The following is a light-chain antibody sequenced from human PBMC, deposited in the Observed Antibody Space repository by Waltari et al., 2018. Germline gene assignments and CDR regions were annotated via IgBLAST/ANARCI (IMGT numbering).Light chain of an antibody. CDR2: WAS. V-gene: IGKV4-1*01. CDR3: QQYYSTWEFT. Sequence: DIVMTQSPDSLAVSLGERATINCKSSQSVLYSSNNKNYLAWYQQKPGQPPKLLIYWASTRESGVPDRFSGSGSGTDFTLTISSLQAEDVAVYYCQQYYSTWEFTFGPGTKVDIK. CDR1: QSVLYSSNNKNY. J-gene: IGKJ3*01.